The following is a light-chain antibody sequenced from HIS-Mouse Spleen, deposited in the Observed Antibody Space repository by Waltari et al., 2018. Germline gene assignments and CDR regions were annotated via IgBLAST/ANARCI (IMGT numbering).Light chain of an antibody. Sequence: QSALTQPASVSGSPGQSITISCTGTSSDVGSYNLVSWYQQHPGKAPKLMIYEGSKRLSGVSNRFSGSKSGNTASLTISGLQAEDEADYYCCSYAGSSTFWVFGGGTKLTVL. CDR2: EGS. V-gene: IGLV2-23*03. J-gene: IGLJ3*02. CDR3: CSYAGSSTFWV. CDR1: SSDVGSYNL.